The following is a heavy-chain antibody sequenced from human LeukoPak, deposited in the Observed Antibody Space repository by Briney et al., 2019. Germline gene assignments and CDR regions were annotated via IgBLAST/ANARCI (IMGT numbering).Heavy chain of an antibody. Sequence: SETLSLTCTVSGGSISSSSYYWGWIRQPPGKGLEWIGSIYYSGSTYYNPSLKSRVTISVDTSKNQFSLKLSSVTAADTAVYYCARGRRLFPLDYWGQGTLVTVSS. CDR2: IYYSGST. V-gene: IGHV4-39*07. CDR3: ARGRRLFPLDY. CDR1: GGSISSSSYY. J-gene: IGHJ4*02. D-gene: IGHD4/OR15-4a*01.